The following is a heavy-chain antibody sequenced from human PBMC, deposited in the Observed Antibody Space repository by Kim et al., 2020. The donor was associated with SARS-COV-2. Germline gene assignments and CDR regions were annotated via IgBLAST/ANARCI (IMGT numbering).Heavy chain of an antibody. CDR2: IYYSGST. V-gene: IGHV4-39*07. Sequence: SETLSLTCTVSGGSISSSSYYWGWIRQPPGKGLEWIGSIYYSGSTYYNPSLKSRVTISVDTSKNQFSLKLSSVTAADTAVYYCARVDSSGYYDPTNWFDPWGQGTLAT. D-gene: IGHD3-22*01. J-gene: IGHJ5*02. CDR1: GGSISSSSYY. CDR3: ARVDSSGYYDPTNWFDP.